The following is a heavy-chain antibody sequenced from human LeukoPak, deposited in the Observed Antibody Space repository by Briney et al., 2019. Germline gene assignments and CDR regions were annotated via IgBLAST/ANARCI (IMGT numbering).Heavy chain of an antibody. CDR3: GXDXXXGSGRXRXXY. D-gene: IGHD3-10*01. V-gene: IGHV4-59*11. CDR1: GGSINSHY. CDR2: IYYSGST. Sequence: SETLSLTCTVSGGSINSHYWSWIRQPPGKGLEWIGYIYYSGSTNDNPSLKSRVTISVDTSKNQFSLKRSSGTAAETAVYYWGXDXXXGSGRXRXXYWGXXXXVT. J-gene: IGHJ4*01.